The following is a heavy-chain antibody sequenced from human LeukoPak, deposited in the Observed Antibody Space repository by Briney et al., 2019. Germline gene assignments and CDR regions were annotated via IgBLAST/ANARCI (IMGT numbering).Heavy chain of an antibody. CDR2: IYTRGST. J-gene: IGHJ5*02. V-gene: IGHV4-61*02. CDR1: GGSISSGSYY. Sequence: SETLSLTCTVTGGSISSGSYYWSWLRQPAGKGLEWIGRIYTRGSTNYNPSLKSRVTISVDTSKNQFSLKLSSVTAADTAVYYCARGQRYYYGSSGYNWFDPWGQGTLVTVSS. D-gene: IGHD3-22*01. CDR3: ARGQRYYYGSSGYNWFDP.